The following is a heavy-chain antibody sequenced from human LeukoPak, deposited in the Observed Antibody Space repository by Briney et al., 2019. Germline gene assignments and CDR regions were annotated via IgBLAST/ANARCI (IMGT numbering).Heavy chain of an antibody. CDR2: INPNSGGT. CDR3: AREGGRRFGELYYYYYMDV. J-gene: IGHJ6*03. Sequence: ASVKVSCKASGDTFTGDYMYWVRQAPGQGLEWMGWINPNSGGTNYAQKFQGRVTMTRDTSISTAYMELSSLRSEDTAVYYCAREGGRRFGELYYYYYMDVWGKGTTVTVSS. D-gene: IGHD3-10*01. V-gene: IGHV1-2*02. CDR1: GDTFTGDY.